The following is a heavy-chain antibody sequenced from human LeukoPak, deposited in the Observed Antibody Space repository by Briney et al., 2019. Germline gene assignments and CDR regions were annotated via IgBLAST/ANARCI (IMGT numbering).Heavy chain of an antibody. V-gene: IGHV3-23*01. CDR2: LSGSAITT. CDR3: ARYGNNFCHMDG. J-gene: IGHJ6*04. CDR1: GFTFSHYA. D-gene: IGHD5-24*01. Sequence: PGGSLRLSCAASGFTFSHYAMSWVRQAPGKGLEWVSTLSGSAITTYYADSVKGRFTISRDNSKNTLFLQMNSLRAEDTAVFYCARYGNNFCHMDGCGRMTTVTVSS.